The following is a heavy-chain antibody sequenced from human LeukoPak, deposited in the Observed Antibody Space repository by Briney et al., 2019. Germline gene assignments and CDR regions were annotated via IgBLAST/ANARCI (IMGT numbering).Heavy chain of an antibody. J-gene: IGHJ4*01. CDR1: GFTFRIYA. V-gene: IGHV3-23*01. CDR2: ISGSGDNT. D-gene: IGHD1-26*01. Sequence: PGGSLRLSCVASGFTFRIYAMTWVRQAPGKGLEWVSTISGSGDNTYYADSVKGRFTISRDNSKNTLYLQMNIVGAEDTALYYCAKAAQVGASSGYYFDYWGQGTLVSVSS. CDR3: AKAAQVGASSGYYFDY.